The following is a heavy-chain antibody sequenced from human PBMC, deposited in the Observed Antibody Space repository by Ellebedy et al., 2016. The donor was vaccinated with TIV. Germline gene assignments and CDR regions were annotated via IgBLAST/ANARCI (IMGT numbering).Heavy chain of an antibody. Sequence: AASVKVSCKASGYTFTGYYMHWVRQAPGQGLEWMGWINPNSGGTNYAQKFQGWVTMTRDTSISTAYLELSRLRSDDTAVYYCERGEGSTVTTEGRMPQGRSGWFDPWGQGTLVTVSS. V-gene: IGHV1-2*04. J-gene: IGHJ5*02. CDR3: ERGEGSTVTTEGRMPQGRSGWFDP. D-gene: IGHD4-17*01. CDR1: GYTFTGYY. CDR2: INPNSGGT.